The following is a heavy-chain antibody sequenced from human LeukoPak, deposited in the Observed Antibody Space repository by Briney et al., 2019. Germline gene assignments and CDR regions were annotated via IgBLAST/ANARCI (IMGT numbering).Heavy chain of an antibody. CDR3: ARALGPTVTINYWYFDL. Sequence: SETLSLTCTVSGGSISSSSYYWSWIRQPPGKGLEWIGYIYYSGSTNYNPSLKSRVTISVDTSKNQFSLKLSSVTAADMAVYYCARALGPTVTINYWYFDLWGRGTLVTVSS. CDR1: GGSISSSSYY. D-gene: IGHD4-17*01. CDR2: IYYSGST. V-gene: IGHV4-61*01. J-gene: IGHJ2*01.